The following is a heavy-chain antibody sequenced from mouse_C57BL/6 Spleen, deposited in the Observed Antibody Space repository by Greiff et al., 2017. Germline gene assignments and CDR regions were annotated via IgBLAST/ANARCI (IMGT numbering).Heavy chain of an antibody. CDR3: ARGPTTVVATDYAMDY. D-gene: IGHD1-1*01. CDR2: IYPGGGYT. Sequence: QVQLQQSGAELVRPGTSVKMSCKASGYTFTNYWIGWAKQRPGHGLEWIGDIYPGGGYTNYNEKFKGKATLTADKSSSTAYMQFSSLTSEDSAIYYCARGPTTVVATDYAMDYWGQGTSVTVSS. CDR1: GYTFTNYW. J-gene: IGHJ4*01. V-gene: IGHV1-63*01.